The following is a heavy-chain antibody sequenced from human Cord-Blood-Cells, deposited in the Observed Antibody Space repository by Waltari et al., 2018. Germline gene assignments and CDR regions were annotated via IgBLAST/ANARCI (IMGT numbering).Heavy chain of an antibody. CDR1: GGSISSSSYY. V-gene: IGHV4-39*07. J-gene: IGHJ3*02. CDR2: IYYSGST. CDR3: ARPAGVNDAFGI. Sequence: QLQLQESGPGLVKPSETLSLTCTVSGGSISSSSYYWGWIRQPPGKGLEWIGSIYYSGSTNCTPSLKSLVTISVVTSKNHFALMLSSETAADTAVYYCARPAGVNDAFGIWGQGTIVTVSS. D-gene: IGHD2-2*01.